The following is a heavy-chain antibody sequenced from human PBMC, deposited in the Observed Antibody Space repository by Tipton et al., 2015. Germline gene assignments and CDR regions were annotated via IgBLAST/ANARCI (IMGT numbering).Heavy chain of an antibody. CDR2: IGRRGRTM. CDR1: GFTVSNNY. V-gene: IGHV3-11*01. Sequence: SLRLSCAASGFTVSNNYMSWVRQAPGKGLEWVSSIGRRGRTMYYADSVRGRFTISRDNTRNSLYLQMNSLRAEDTAVYYCGRGVDYWGQGTLVIVSS. CDR3: GRGVDY. J-gene: IGHJ4*02.